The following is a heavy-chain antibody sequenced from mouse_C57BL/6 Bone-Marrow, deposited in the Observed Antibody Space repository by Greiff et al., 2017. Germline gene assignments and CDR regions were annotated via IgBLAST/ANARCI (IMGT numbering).Heavy chain of an antibody. V-gene: IGHV1-69*01. Sequence: QVQLQQPGAELVMPGASVKLSCKASGYTFTSYWMHWVKQRPGQGLEWIGEIDPYDSYTNYNQKFKGKSTLTVDKSSSTAYMQLSSLTSEDSAVYYCAREGYYYGSSSFAYWGQGTLVTVSA. CDR3: AREGYYYGSSSFAY. J-gene: IGHJ3*01. D-gene: IGHD1-1*01. CDR1: GYTFTSYW. CDR2: IDPYDSYT.